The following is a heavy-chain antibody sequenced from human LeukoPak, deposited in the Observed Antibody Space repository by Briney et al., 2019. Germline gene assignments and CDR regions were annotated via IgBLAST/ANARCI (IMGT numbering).Heavy chain of an antibody. Sequence: SETLSLTCTVSGGSISSYYWSWIRQPPGKGLEWIGYIYYSGSTNYNPSLKSRVTISVDTSKNQFSLKLSSVTAADTAVYYCARDARYSYVPFDPWGQGTLVPVSS. CDR1: GGSISSYY. V-gene: IGHV4-59*01. CDR3: ARDARYSYVPFDP. D-gene: IGHD5-18*01. J-gene: IGHJ5*02. CDR2: IYYSGST.